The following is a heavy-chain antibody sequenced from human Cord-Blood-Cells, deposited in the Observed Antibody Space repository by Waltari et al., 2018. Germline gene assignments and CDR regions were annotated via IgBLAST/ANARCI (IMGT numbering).Heavy chain of an antibody. CDR2: IYWDDDK. Sequence: QITLKASGPTLVKPTQTLTLPCPFSGFPLSTSGGGVGCFPHPPGKALEWLALIYWDDDKRYSPSLKSRLTITKDTSKNQVVLTMTNMDPVDTATYYCAHKPAPTSSSWYYFDYWGQGTLVTVSS. D-gene: IGHD6-13*01. V-gene: IGHV2-5*02. CDR3: AHKPAPTSSSWYYFDY. CDR1: GFPLSTSGGG. J-gene: IGHJ4*02.